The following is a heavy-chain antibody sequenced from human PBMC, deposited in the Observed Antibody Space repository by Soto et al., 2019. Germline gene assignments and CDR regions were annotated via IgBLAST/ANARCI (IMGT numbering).Heavy chain of an antibody. J-gene: IGHJ4*02. CDR1: GFTFSSYA. CDR3: ACGYCTNGVCYSLDY. D-gene: IGHD2-8*01. V-gene: IGHV3-30-3*01. Sequence: PGGSLRLSCAASGFTFSSYAMHWVRQAPGKGLEWVAVISYDGSNKYYADSVKGRFTISRDNSKNTLYLQMNSLRAEDTAVYYCACGYCTNGVCYSLDYWGQGTLVTVSS. CDR2: ISYDGSNK.